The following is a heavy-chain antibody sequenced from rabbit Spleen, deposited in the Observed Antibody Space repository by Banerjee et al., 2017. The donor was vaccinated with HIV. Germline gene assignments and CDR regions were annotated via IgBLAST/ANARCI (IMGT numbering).Heavy chain of an antibody. Sequence: QLKESGGGLVQPGGSLKLSCEGSGFDFSSYYMSWVRQAPGKGLEWIGYIDPIFHVTTYASWVNGRFSISRENTQNTVSLQMTSLTAADTATYFCARDTSSSFSSYGMDLWGPGTLVTVS. CDR2: IDPIFHVT. CDR3: ARDTSSSFSSYGMDL. V-gene: IGHV1S7*01. J-gene: IGHJ6*01. CDR1: GFDFSSYY. D-gene: IGHD1-1*01.